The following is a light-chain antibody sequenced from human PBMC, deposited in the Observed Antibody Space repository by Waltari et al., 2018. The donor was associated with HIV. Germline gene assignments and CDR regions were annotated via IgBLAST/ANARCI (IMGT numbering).Light chain of an antibody. Sequence: SVLTKPPSASGTPGQRVTIPCSGSSPNIGSDTVNWYQHLPGTAPKLLIYRNNERPSGVPDRFSGSKSGTSASLAISGLQSEDEADYYCAAWDDTLNGPVFGGGTKLTVL. CDR3: AAWDDTLNGPV. V-gene: IGLV1-44*01. CDR2: RNN. CDR1: SPNIGSDT. J-gene: IGLJ3*02.